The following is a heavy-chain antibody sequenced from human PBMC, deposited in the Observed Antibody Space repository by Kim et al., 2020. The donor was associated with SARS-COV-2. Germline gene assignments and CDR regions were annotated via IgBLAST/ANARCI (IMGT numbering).Heavy chain of an antibody. J-gene: IGHJ6*03. CDR3: AKANLAVRVGVNMDV. V-gene: IGHV4-34*01. D-gene: IGHD3-22*01. Sequence: ALKGRVTISVDTSKNQFSLKLSSVTAADTAVYYCAKANLAVRVGVNMDVWGKGTTVTVSS.